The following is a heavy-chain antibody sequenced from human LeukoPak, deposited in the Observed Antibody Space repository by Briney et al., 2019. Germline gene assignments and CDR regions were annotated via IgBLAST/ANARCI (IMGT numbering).Heavy chain of an antibody. CDR2: ISSNGGST. CDR3: VKDSSSGGYLDY. CDR1: GFTVSRYA. Sequence: RGSLRLSCSASGFTVSRYAMNWVRQAPGKGLEYVSAISSNGGSTYYADSVKGRFTISRDNSRNTLHLQMSSLRVEDTAVYYCVKDSSSGGYLDYWGQRTLVTVSS. V-gene: IGHV3-64D*06. D-gene: IGHD3-10*01. J-gene: IGHJ4*02.